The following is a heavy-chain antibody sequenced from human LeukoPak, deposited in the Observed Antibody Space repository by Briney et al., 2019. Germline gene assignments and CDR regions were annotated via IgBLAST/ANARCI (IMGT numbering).Heavy chain of an antibody. D-gene: IGHD3-22*01. CDR3: ALSNEAFDSAGYFDY. CDR2: IYPNNSDS. CDR1: GYTFTNYR. V-gene: IGHV5-51*01. Sequence: GASLKISCKGSGYTFTNYRVGWVRQMPGKGLEWRGTIYPNNSDSRYNPSFRGQVTISVDRSITTAYLLWKSLKASDTAIYYCALSNEAFDSAGYFDYWGQGTLVTVSS. J-gene: IGHJ4*02.